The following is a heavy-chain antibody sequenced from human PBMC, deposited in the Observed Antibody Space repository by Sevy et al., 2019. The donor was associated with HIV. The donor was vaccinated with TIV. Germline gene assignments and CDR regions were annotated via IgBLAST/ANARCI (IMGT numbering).Heavy chain of an antibody. CDR2: IKQDGSEK. CDR3: ARARAYYHDNSGYSFDY. J-gene: IGHJ4*02. D-gene: IGHD3-22*01. Sequence: GGSLRLSCAASGFTLSSYWMSWVRQAPGKGLEWVANIKQDGSEKYYVDSVKGRFTISRDNAKNSLYLQMNSLRVEDTAAYYCARARAYYHDNSGYSFDYWAREPWSPSPQ. CDR1: GFTLSSYW. V-gene: IGHV3-7*01.